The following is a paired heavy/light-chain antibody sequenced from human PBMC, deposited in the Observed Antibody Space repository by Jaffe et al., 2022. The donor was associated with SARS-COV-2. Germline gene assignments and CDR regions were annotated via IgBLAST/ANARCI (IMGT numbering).Heavy chain of an antibody. CDR2: ISSSSTYI. V-gene: IGHV3-21*01. Sequence: EVQLVESGGGLVKPGGSLRLSCAASGFTFSSYSMNWVRQAPGKGLEWVSHISSSSTYIYYGDSVKGRFTISRDNAKNSLYLQMDSLRAEDTAVYYCARDPVPATMRNFYYYYMDVWGKGTTVTVSS. CDR3: ARDPVPATMRNFYYYYMDV. J-gene: IGHJ6*03. CDR1: GFTFSSYS. D-gene: IGHD2-2*01.
Light chain of an antibody. V-gene: IGKV3-20*01. J-gene: IGKJ3*01. CDR3: QQYSYSPLK. CDR2: HAS. Sequence: EIVLTQSPGTLSLSPGERATLSCRASQNINSNFLAWYQQKPGQAPRLLIYHASSRATGIPDRFSGSGSGTDFTLTISRLEPEDFAVYYCQQYSYSPLKFGPGTKVDI. CDR1: QNINSNF.